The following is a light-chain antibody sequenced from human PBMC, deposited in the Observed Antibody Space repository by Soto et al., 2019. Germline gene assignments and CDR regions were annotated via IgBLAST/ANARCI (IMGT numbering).Light chain of an antibody. V-gene: IGLV2-14*01. CDR1: SSDVGGYNY. Sequence: QSALTQPASVSGSPGQSITISCTGTSSDVGGYNYVSWYQQHPGKDPKLMIHEVSNRPSGVYNRFSGSKSGNTASLTISGLQAEDEAHYYCSSYSSGSTLVLFGGGTKLTVL. CDR2: EVS. J-gene: IGLJ2*01. CDR3: SSYSSGSTLVL.